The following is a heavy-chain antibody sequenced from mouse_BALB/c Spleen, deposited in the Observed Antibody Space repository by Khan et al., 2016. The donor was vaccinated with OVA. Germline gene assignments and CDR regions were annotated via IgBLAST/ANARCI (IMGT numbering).Heavy chain of an antibody. CDR2: ISYSGST. CDR3: ARLGPGFTY. CDR1: GYSITSDYA. V-gene: IGHV3-2*02. Sequence: VQLQESGPGLVKPSQSLSLTCTVTGYSITSDYAWNWIRQSPGNKLEWMGYISYSGSTSYNPFLKSRISITRDTSKNQFFLQLNSVTTEDTATYYCARLGPGFTYWGQGTLVTVSA. D-gene: IGHD4-1*01. J-gene: IGHJ3*01.